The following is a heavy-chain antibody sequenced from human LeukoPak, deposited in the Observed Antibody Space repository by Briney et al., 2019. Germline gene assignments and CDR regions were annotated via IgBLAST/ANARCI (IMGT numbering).Heavy chain of an antibody. J-gene: IGHJ3*02. V-gene: IGHV3-21*01. Sequence: GGSLRLSCAASGFTFSSYSMNWVRQAPGKGLEWVSSISSSSSYIYYADSVKGRFTISRDNAKNSLYLQMNSLRAEDTAVYYCARRGSGWDAFDIWGQGTMVTVSS. D-gene: IGHD3-22*01. CDR3: ARRGSGWDAFDI. CDR1: GFTFSSYS. CDR2: ISSSSSYI.